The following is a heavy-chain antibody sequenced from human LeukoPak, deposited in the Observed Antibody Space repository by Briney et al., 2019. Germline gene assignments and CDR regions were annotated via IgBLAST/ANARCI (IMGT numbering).Heavy chain of an antibody. CDR1: GGSISSYY. D-gene: IGHD3-10*01. V-gene: IGHV4-59*01. Sequence: PSETLSLTCTVSGGSISSYYWSWIRQPPGKGLEWIGYIYYSGSTNYNPSLKSRVTISVDTSKNQFSLKLSSVTAADTAVYYCARFFGPPGVWFGELRAFDIWGQGTMVTVSS. CDR3: ARFFGPPGVWFGELRAFDI. CDR2: IYYSGST. J-gene: IGHJ3*02.